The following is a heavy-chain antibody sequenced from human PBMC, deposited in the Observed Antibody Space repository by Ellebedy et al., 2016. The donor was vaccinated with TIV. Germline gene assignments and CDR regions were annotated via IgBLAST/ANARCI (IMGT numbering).Heavy chain of an antibody. CDR1: GFSFHDYA. V-gene: IGHV3-9*01. D-gene: IGHD3-22*01. J-gene: IGHJ4*02. CDR3: AINLPGVYYDY. CDR2: VSWNSDRI. Sequence: GGSLRLSCAASGFSFHDYAMHWVRQPPGKGLEWVSGVSWNSDRIGYADSVKGRFTISRDNAKNSLDLQMNSLRPEDTALYYCAINLPGVYYDYWGQGTLVTVSS.